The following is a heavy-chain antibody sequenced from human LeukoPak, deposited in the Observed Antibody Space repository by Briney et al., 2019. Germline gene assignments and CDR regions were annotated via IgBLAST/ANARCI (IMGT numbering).Heavy chain of an antibody. CDR2: INQSGST. Sequence: PSETLSLTCAVYGGSFSGYYWSWIRQPPGKGLEWIGEINQSGSTNYNPSLKSRVTISVDTSKNQFSLRLSSVTAADTAVYYCARVYEVAWFDPWGQGTLVTVSS. D-gene: IGHD3-3*01. J-gene: IGHJ5*02. CDR1: GGSFSGYY. CDR3: ARVYEVAWFDP. V-gene: IGHV4-34*01.